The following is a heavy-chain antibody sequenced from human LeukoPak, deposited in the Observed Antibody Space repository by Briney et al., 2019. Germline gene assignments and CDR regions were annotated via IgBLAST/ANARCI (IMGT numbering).Heavy chain of an antibody. CDR2: IRAYNGNT. CDR1: GDTSTTLG. Sequence: ASLCLSSAASGDTSTTLGISWVRPARGQGRDWMGWIRAYNGNTNYAQQLQGRVTMTTDTYTSAAYVELRSLRSDDAAVYYCAGKYELYDIMGYWGQGTLVSVS. J-gene: IGHJ4*02. V-gene: IGHV1-18*01. CDR3: AGKYELYDIMGY. D-gene: IGHD2-8*01.